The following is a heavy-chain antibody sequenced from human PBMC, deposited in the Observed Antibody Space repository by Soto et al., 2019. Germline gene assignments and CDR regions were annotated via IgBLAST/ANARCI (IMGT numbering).Heavy chain of an antibody. CDR3: AKAYYYDSSGYPNY. V-gene: IGHV3-23*01. J-gene: IGHJ4*02. D-gene: IGHD3-22*01. CDR2: ISGSGGST. CDR1: GFTFSSYA. Sequence: PGGSLRLSCAASGFTFSSYAMSWVRQAPGKGLEWVSAISGSGGSTYYADSVKGRFAISRDNSKNTLYLQMNSLRAEDTAVYYCAKAYYYDSSGYPNYWGQGTLVTVSS.